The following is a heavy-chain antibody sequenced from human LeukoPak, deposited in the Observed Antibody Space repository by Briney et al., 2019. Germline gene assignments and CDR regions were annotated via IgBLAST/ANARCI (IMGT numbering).Heavy chain of an antibody. Sequence: GESLKISCKGSGYSFTTYWIAWLRQTPGKGLEWMGIIYPGDSDTRYSPSFQGQVTISADKSMRVAYLQWTSLKASDTAMYYCAWSVSGATFDYWGQGTLVTVSS. D-gene: IGHD6-19*01. CDR1: GYSFTTYW. CDR2: IYPGDSDT. J-gene: IGHJ4*02. V-gene: IGHV5-51*01. CDR3: AWSVSGATFDY.